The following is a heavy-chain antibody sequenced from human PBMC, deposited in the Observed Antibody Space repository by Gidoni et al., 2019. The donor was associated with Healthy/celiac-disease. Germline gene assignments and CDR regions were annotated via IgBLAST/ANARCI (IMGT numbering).Heavy chain of an antibody. CDR2: ISSSSSYI. V-gene: IGHV3-21*01. Sequence: EVQPVESGGGLVKPGGSLLLSCAASAFSFSSYSMNWVRQAPGKGPEWVSSISSSSSYIYYADSVRGRFTISRDNAKSSLFLQMNSLRAEDTAVYYCARGGATPIFDYWGQGTLVTVSS. CDR3: ARGGATPIFDY. CDR1: AFSFSSYS. D-gene: IGHD5-12*01. J-gene: IGHJ4*02.